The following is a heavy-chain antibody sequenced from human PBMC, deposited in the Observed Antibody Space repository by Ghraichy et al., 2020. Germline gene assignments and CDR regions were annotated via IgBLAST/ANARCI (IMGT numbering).Heavy chain of an antibody. J-gene: IGHJ5*02. CDR1: GGTFSSYA. V-gene: IGHV1-69*13. Sequence: SVKVSCKASGGTFSSYAISWVRQAPGQGLEWMGGIIPIFGTANYAQKFQGRVTITADESTSTAYMELSSLRSEDTAVYYCASAPTYDYVWGDDAYHWFDPWGQGTLVTVSS. CDR2: IIPIFGTA. CDR3: ASAPTYDYVWGDDAYHWFDP. D-gene: IGHD3-16*01.